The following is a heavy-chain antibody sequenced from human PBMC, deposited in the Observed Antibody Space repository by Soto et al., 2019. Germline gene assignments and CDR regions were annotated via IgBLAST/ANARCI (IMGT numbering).Heavy chain of an antibody. J-gene: IGHJ4*02. Sequence: ASVKVSCKASGYTFTSYGISWVRQAPGQGLEWMGWISAYNGNTNYAQKLQGRVTMTTDTSTSTAYMELRSLRSDDTAVYYCAREDQEVAATIYFDYWGQGTLVTVSS. D-gene: IGHD2-15*01. CDR3: AREDQEVAATIYFDY. V-gene: IGHV1-18*01. CDR1: GYTFTSYG. CDR2: ISAYNGNT.